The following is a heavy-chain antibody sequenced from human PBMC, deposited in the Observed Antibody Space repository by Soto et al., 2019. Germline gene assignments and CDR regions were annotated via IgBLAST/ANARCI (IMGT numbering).Heavy chain of an antibody. CDR1: GFTFSSYA. D-gene: IGHD3-22*01. CDR2: ISYDGSNK. J-gene: IGHJ4*02. CDR3: ARDRGNGYYDSSGYFDY. Sequence: VQLVESGGGVVQPGRSLRLSCAASGFTFSSYAMHWVRQAPGKGLEWVAVISYDGSNKYYADSVKGRFTISRDNSKNTLYLQMNSLRAEDTAVYYCARDRGNGYYDSSGYFDYWGQRTLVTVSS. V-gene: IGHV3-30-3*01.